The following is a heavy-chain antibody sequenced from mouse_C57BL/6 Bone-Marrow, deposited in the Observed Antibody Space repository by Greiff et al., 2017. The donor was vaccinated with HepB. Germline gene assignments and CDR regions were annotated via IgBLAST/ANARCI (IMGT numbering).Heavy chain of an antibody. CDR2: IDPSDSYT. Sequence: QVQLQQSGAELVRPGPSVKLSCKASGYTFTSYWMHWVKQRPGQGLEWIGVIDPSDSYTNYNQKFKGKATLTVDTSSSTAYMQLSSLASEDSAVYYCVNSYWGQGTLVTVSA. V-gene: IGHV1-59*01. J-gene: IGHJ3*01. CDR3: VNSY. CDR1: GYTFTSYW.